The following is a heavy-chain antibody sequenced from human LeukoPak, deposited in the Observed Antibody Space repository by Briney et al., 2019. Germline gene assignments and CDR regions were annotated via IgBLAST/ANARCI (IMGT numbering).Heavy chain of an antibody. J-gene: IGHJ4*02. CDR2: ISGSGGST. Sequence: GGSLRLSCAASGFTFSSYAMSWVRQAPGKGLEWVSAISGSGGSTYYADSVKGRFTISRDNSKNTLYLQMNSLRAEDTAVYYCAKDLGITMVRGVSPSDYWGQGTLVTVSS. V-gene: IGHV3-23*01. D-gene: IGHD3-10*01. CDR1: GFTFSSYA. CDR3: AKDLGITMVRGVSPSDY.